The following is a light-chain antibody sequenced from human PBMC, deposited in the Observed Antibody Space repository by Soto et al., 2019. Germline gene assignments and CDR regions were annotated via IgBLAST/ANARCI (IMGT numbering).Light chain of an antibody. V-gene: IGKV1-39*01. Sequence: DIQMTQSPSSLSASVGDRVTITCRASQTVGTFLNWYQQRPGRAPNLLIYAASNLPTGVPSRFSGSGAVTDFNLTINSLQPEDFGTYYCQQSYSIRSWTFGQGTKVDIK. J-gene: IGKJ1*01. CDR1: QTVGTF. CDR2: AAS. CDR3: QQSYSIRSWT.